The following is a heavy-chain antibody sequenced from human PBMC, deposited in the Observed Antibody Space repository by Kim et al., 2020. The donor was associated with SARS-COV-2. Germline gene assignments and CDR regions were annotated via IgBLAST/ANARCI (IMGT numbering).Heavy chain of an antibody. CDR1: GFTFSAYY. D-gene: IGHD3-16*01. CDR3: VRDRMGCAFDM. V-gene: IGHV3-48*02. Sequence: GGSLRLSCATSGFTFSAYYMNWVRQAPGKGLECLSFITNSSTTKYYADSVEGRFTISRDNAKNSLFLQMNSLRDEDTALYYCVRDRMGCAFDMWGQGTMVTVSS. CDR2: ITNSSTTK. J-gene: IGHJ3*02.